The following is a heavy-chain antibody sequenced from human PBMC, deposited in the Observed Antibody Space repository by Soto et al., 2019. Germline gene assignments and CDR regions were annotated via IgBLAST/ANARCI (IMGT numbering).Heavy chain of an antibody. CDR1: GYTFTSYG. V-gene: IGHV1-18*01. J-gene: IGHJ4*02. D-gene: IGHD6-19*01. Sequence: QVQLVQSGAEVKKTGASVKVSCKASGYTFTSYGISWVRQAPGQGLEWMGWISAYNGNTNYAQKLQGRVTMTTDTSTSTAYMELRSLRSDDTAVYYCARDLRNRGIAVAGTSGYWGQGTLVTVSS. CDR2: ISAYNGNT. CDR3: ARDLRNRGIAVAGTSGY.